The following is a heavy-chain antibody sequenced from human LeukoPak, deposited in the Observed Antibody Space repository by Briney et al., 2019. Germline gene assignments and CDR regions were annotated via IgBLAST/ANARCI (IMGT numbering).Heavy chain of an antibody. CDR1: GGSISSGDYC. CDR2: IYYSGST. Sequence: SETRSLTCTVSGGSISSGDYCWSWIRQPPGKGLEWIGYIYYSGSTYYNPSLKSRVTISVDTSKNQFSLKLSSVTAADTAVYYCARVDTATHHDAFDIWGQGTMVTVSS. CDR3: ARVDTATHHDAFDI. V-gene: IGHV4-30-4*01. D-gene: IGHD5-18*01. J-gene: IGHJ3*02.